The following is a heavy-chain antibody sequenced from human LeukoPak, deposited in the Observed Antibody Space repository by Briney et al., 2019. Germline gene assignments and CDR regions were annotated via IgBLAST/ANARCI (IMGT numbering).Heavy chain of an antibody. CDR2: VYYSGST. Sequence: SETLSLTCTVSGGSISSGDYYWSWIRQPPGKGLEWIAYVYYSGSTYYNPSLKSRITMSADTSKNQLSLKLSSVTAADTAVYYCARPYYYDSRIDPWGQGILVTVSS. CDR1: GGSISSGDYY. D-gene: IGHD3-22*01. J-gene: IGHJ5*02. CDR3: ARPYYYDSRIDP. V-gene: IGHV4-30-4*01.